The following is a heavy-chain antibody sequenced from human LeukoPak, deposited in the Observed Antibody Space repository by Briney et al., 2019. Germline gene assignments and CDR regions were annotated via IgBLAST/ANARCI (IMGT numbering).Heavy chain of an antibody. D-gene: IGHD3-16*01. CDR3: ARDSAGEYYMDV. J-gene: IGHJ6*03. V-gene: IGHV1-8*03. CDR2: MNPNSGNT. CDR1: GYTFTSYD. Sequence: AASVKVSCKASGYTFTSYDINWVRQATGQGLEWMGWMNPNSGNTGYAQKFQGRVTITRNTSISTAYMELSSLRSEDTAVYYCARDSAGEYYMDVWGKGTTVTISS.